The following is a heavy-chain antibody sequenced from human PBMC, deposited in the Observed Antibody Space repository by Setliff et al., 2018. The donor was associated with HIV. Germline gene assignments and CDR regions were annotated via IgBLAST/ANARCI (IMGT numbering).Heavy chain of an antibody. J-gene: IGHJ5*02. Sequence: ASVKVSCKAPGATFANFALNWVRQAPGQGPEWMGGIVPRDAITKYAPNFQGRVTITADASTSTAYMALSSLRSEDTAVYYCARADPFVTERSHDFGGNSGGWFDPWGQGTLVTVSS. V-gene: IGHV1-69*10. CDR1: GATFANFA. CDR2: IVPRDAIT. CDR3: ARADPFVTERSHDFGGNSGGWFDP. D-gene: IGHD4-17*01.